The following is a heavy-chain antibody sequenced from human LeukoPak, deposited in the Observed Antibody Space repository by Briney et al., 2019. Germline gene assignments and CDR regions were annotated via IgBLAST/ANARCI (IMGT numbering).Heavy chain of an antibody. CDR1: GDSVSSNSAA. Sequence: SQTLSLTCAISGDSVSSNSAAWNWIRPSPSRGLEWLGRTYYRSKWYNDYAVSVKSRIDINPDTSKNQFSLQLNSVTPEDTAVYYCARMDFRGLLWFGELFQGPFDYWGQGTLVTVSS. D-gene: IGHD3-10*01. CDR3: ARMDFRGLLWFGELFQGPFDY. J-gene: IGHJ4*02. V-gene: IGHV6-1*01. CDR2: TYYRSKWYN.